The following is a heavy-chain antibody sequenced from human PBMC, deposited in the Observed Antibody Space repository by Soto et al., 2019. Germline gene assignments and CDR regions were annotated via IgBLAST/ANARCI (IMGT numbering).Heavy chain of an antibody. CDR2: MSGSGSST. CDR1: GFTFSTYA. CDR3: ENRPPEGQLWSHYFAF. D-gene: IGHD5-18*01. V-gene: IGHV3-23*01. J-gene: IGHJ4*02. Sequence: WGSLRLSCAASGFTFSTYAMSWVRQAPGEGLEWVAAMSGSGSSTYYADSVKGRFTISRDNFKNTLYLQMKSLRAEDTAVYYCENRPPEGQLWSHYFAFWGKGTLVTVSS.